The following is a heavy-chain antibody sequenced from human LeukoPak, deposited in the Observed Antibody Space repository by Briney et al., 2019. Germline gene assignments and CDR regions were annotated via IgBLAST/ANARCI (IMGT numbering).Heavy chain of an antibody. CDR1: GGTFSSYA. V-gene: IGHV1-69*04. D-gene: IGHD6-13*01. J-gene: IGHJ6*02. CDR3: SIAAAGPFYYYYCMDV. Sequence: ASVKVSCKASGGTFSSYAISWVRQAPGQGLDWMGRIIPVLGITNYAQKFQGRVTITADKSTSTAYMELSSLRSENTAVYYCSIAAAGPFYYYYCMDVWGQGTTVTVSS. CDR2: IIPVLGIT.